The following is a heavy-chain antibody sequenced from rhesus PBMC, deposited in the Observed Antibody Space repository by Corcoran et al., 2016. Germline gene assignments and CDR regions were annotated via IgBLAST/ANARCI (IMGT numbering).Heavy chain of an antibody. CDR2: SHGRCTTP. CDR3: ARQTSGWSVTDV. D-gene: IGHD6S26*01. V-gene: IGHV4S11*01. CDR1: GGSISGYY. J-gene: IGHJ5-1*01. Sequence: QVQLQESGLGLVKPSETLSPTCTVSGGSISGYYWNWIRQIPGRGLEWIANSHGRCTTPNYKPSLTSRVTLSVDTSKNQFSLKLASVTAADTAVYYWARQTSGWSVTDVWGPGVLVTVSS.